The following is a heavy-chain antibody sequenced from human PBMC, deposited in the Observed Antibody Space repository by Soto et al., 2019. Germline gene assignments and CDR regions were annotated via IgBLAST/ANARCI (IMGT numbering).Heavy chain of an antibody. CDR3: SRGILV. D-gene: IGHD5-18*01. CDR1: GGSINSGGYC. CDR2: ISYGGST. J-gene: IGHJ4*02. V-gene: IGHV4-31*03. Sequence: QVQLQESGPGLVKPSQTLSLTCTVSGGSINSGGYCWSWIRQHPGKGLDWIGCISYGGSTSYNPSLTSRVTISVDTSKNQFSLQLSSVTAADTAVYYCSRGILVWGQGTLITVSS.